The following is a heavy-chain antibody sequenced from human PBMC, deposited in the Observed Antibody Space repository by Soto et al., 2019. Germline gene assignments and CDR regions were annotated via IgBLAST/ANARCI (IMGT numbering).Heavy chain of an antibody. CDR1: GYTFTSYY. J-gene: IGHJ3*02. Sequence: ASVKVSCKASGYTFTSYYMHGVRQAPGQGLEWMGIINPSGGSTSYAQKFQGRVTMTRDTSTSTVYMELSSLRSEDTAVYYCARDLSGRNDAFDTWGQGTMVTV. CDR3: ARDLSGRNDAFDT. D-gene: IGHD3-3*01. CDR2: INPSGGST. V-gene: IGHV1-46*01.